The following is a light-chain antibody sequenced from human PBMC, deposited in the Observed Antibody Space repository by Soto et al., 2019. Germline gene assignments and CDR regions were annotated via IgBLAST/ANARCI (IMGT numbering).Light chain of an antibody. CDR3: QQYDKQPVT. V-gene: IGKV1-33*01. Sequence: DIQMTQSHSSLSASVGDRVTITCQASQDISNFLNWYHQTAGKAPRLLIYDVSSLQPGVASRFSGSGSGTDFSLTINSLQNEEIGTFYCQQYDKQPVTFGGVAKVDIK. J-gene: IGKJ4*01. CDR2: DVS. CDR1: QDISNF.